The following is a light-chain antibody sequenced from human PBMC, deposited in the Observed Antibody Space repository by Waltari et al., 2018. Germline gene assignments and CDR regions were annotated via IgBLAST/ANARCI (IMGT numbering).Light chain of an antibody. CDR3: QQYDSLPLT. Sequence: DVQMTQSPSSMSASVGDRVTITCQASQDISNYLNWYQQKPGKTPNILIYATSNLESGVPSRFSGGGSGTLFTFTISSLQPEDIATYYCQQYDSLPLTFGPGTTVDV. J-gene: IGKJ3*01. CDR1: QDISNY. V-gene: IGKV1-33*01. CDR2: ATS.